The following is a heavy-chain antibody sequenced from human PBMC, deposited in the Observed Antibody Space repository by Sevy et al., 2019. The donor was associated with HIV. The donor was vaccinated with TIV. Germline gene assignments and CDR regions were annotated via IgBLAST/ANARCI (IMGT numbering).Heavy chain of an antibody. Sequence: GGSLRLSCAASGFTFSDHGMHWVRQAPGKGLDWVAAISYDGNNRYYADSVKGRFTISRDNSKNTLYLQMDSVRPEDTAVYYCAKEDYGGNLLKYFASWGQGTRVTVSS. CDR3: AKEDYGGNLLKYFAS. J-gene: IGHJ4*02. V-gene: IGHV3-30*18. D-gene: IGHD4-17*01. CDR1: GFTFSDHG. CDR2: ISYDGNNR.